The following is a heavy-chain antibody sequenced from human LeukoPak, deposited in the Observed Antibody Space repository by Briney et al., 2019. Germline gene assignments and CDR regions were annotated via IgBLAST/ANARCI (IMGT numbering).Heavy chain of an antibody. CDR3: ARRFWSGYYNWFDP. CDR1: GFTFSDYY. J-gene: IGHJ5*02. V-gene: IGHV3-11*04. Sequence: KPGGSLRLSCAASGFTFSDYYMSWIRHAPGKGLGWVSYISSSGSTIYYADSVKGRFTISRDDAKNSLYLQMNSLRAEDTAVYYCARRFWSGYYNWFDPWGQGTLVTVSS. D-gene: IGHD3-3*01. CDR2: ISSSGSTI.